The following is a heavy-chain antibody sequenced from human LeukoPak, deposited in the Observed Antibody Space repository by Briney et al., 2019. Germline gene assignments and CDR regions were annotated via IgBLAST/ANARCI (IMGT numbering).Heavy chain of an antibody. J-gene: IGHJ4*02. D-gene: IGHD3-22*01. CDR3: AKVVSDDSSGPFDY. Sequence: GGSLRLSCAASGFTFSSYAKSWVRQAPGKGLEWVSAISGSGGSTYYADSVKGRFTISRDNSKNTLYLQMNSLRAEDTAVYYCAKVVSDDSSGPFDYWGQGTLVTVSS. CDR2: ISGSGGST. CDR1: GFTFSSYA. V-gene: IGHV3-23*01.